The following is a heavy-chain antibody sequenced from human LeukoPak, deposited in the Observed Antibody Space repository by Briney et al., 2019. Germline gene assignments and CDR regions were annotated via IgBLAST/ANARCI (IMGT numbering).Heavy chain of an antibody. J-gene: IGHJ3*02. D-gene: IGHD5-18*01. Sequence: GASVKVSCKASGYTFTSYYIHWARQAPGQGLEWMGLINPSGGSTSHAQKFQGRVTMTRDTSTSTVYMELRSLRSEDTAVYYCAVAYSYGRDTFDIWGQGTMVTVSS. CDR1: GYTFTSYY. CDR3: AVAYSYGRDTFDI. CDR2: INPSGGST. V-gene: IGHV1-46*01.